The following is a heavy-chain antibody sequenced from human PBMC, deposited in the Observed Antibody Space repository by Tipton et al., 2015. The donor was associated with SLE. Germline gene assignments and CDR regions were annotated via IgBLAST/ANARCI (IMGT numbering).Heavy chain of an antibody. CDR1: GGSLSSYY. V-gene: IGHV4-59*01. Sequence: LRLSCTVSGGSLSSYYWSWIRQPPGKGLEWVGYIYYSGSPNHNPTLKRRATISLDTSKNQFSLKLSTVTAADTAVYYCARDSKMYVWYYGLDVWAQGTTVTVTS. D-gene: IGHD3-16*01. CDR3: ARDSKMYVWYYGLDV. CDR2: IYYSGSP. J-gene: IGHJ6*02.